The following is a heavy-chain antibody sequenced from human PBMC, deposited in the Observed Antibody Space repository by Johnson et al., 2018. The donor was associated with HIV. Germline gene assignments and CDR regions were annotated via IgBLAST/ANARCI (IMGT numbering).Heavy chain of an antibody. J-gene: IGHJ3*02. D-gene: IGHD6-6*01. V-gene: IGHV3-53*01. CDR2: FYSGGST. CDR3: ASGAYSSSLTFDI. Sequence: VQLVESGRGVVRPGGSLRVSCAASGFTVSSNYMSWVRQAPGKGLEWVSGFYSGGSTYYADSVKGRFIISRDNSKNKLYLQMNSLRVEDTAVYYCASGAYSSSLTFDIWGQGTMVTVSS. CDR1: GFTVSSNY.